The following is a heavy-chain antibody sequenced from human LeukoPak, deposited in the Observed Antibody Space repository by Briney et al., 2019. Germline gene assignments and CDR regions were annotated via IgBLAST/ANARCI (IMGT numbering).Heavy chain of an antibody. D-gene: IGHD1-7*01. J-gene: IGHJ3*02. CDR1: GFTFSSYG. CDR2: IWYDGSNK. V-gene: IGHV3-33*01. CDR3: ARDEGNWNYGLGAFDI. Sequence: QPGRSLRLSCAASGFTFSSYGMHWVRQAPGKGLEWVAVIWYDGSNKYYADSVKGRFTISRDNSKNTLYLQMNSLRAEDTAVYYCARDEGNWNYGLGAFDIWGQGTMVTVSS.